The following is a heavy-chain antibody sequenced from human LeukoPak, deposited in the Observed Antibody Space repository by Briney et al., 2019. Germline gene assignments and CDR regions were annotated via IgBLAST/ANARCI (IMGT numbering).Heavy chain of an antibody. V-gene: IGHV4-59*01. CDR1: GGSISSYY. CDR2: IYYSGST. Sequence: SETPSLTCTVSGGSISSYYWSWIRQPPGKGLEWIGYIYYSGSTNYNPSLKSRVTISVDTSKNQFSLKLSSVTAADTAVYYCAGTGYSSSWYGGYYYYYMDVWGKGTTVTVSS. J-gene: IGHJ6*03. D-gene: IGHD6-13*01. CDR3: AGTGYSSSWYGGYYYYYMDV.